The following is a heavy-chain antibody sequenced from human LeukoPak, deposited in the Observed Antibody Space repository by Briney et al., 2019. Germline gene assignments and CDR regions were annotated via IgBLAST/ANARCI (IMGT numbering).Heavy chain of an antibody. CDR1: GFKFDDYA. J-gene: IGHJ3*02. Sequence: PGRSLRLSCTASGFKFDDYAMHWVRQAPGKGLEWVSGISWNSGSIGYADSVKGRFTISRDNAKNSLYLQMNSLRAEDTALYYCAKDIDDSSGYYWDAFDIWGQGTMVTVSS. D-gene: IGHD3-22*01. V-gene: IGHV3-9*01. CDR3: AKDIDDSSGYYWDAFDI. CDR2: ISWNSGSI.